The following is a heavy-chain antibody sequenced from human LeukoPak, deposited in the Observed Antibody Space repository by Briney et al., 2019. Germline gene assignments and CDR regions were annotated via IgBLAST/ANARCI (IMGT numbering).Heavy chain of an antibody. CDR2: IKSKTDGGTT. J-gene: IGHJ4*02. D-gene: IGHD3-10*01. CDR1: GFTFSNAW. Sequence: GGSLRLSCAASGFTFSNAWMSWVRQAPGKGLEWVGRIKSKTDGGTTDYAAPVKGRFTISRDDSKNTLYLQMNSLKTEDTAVYYCWYGSGLPYYFDYWGQGTLVTVSS. CDR3: WYGSGLPYYFDY. V-gene: IGHV3-15*01.